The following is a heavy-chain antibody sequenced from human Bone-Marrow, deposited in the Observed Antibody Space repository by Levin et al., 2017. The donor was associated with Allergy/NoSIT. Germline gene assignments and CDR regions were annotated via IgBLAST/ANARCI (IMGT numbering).Heavy chain of an antibody. D-gene: IGHD4-17*01. CDR1: GASLGSSHYY. V-gene: IGHV4-39*01. CDR2: IYYSGTS. J-gene: IGHJ3*02. CDR3: ATKYGDYPWAFDI. Sequence: SETLSLTCSVSGASLGSSHYYWGWIRQAPGKGLDWIGTIYYSGTSLYNPSLKSRVTISIDTSENQFSLRLTSVTAADTAVYYCATKYGDYPWAFDIWGQGTMVSVPS.